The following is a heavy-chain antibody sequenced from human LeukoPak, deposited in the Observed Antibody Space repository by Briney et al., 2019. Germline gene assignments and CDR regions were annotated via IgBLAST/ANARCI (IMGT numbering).Heavy chain of an antibody. Sequence: GASVKVSCKASGYTFTGYNMHWVRHAPGQGLEWMGGINPNSGGTNYAHKFQGRVTMTRDTSISTDYMELSRLRSDDTAAYYCVRVCVDIVTTIDYWGPGTLVTVSS. CDR2: INPNSGGT. V-gene: IGHV1-2*02. CDR3: VRVCVDIVTTIDY. J-gene: IGHJ4*02. CDR1: GYTFTGYN. D-gene: IGHD5-12*01.